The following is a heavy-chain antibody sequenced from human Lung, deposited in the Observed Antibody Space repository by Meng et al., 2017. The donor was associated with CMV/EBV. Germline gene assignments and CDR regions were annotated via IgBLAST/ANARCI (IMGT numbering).Heavy chain of an antibody. D-gene: IGHD4-17*01. Sequence: SCAASGFTFSSYSVNWVRQAPGKGLEWVSSISSSSSYIYYAYSVKGRFTISRDNAKKSLYRQMNRLRAEDTARYYCATRMTTATTGDYWGQGTLVTVSS. CDR2: ISSSSSYI. CDR1: GFTFSSYS. V-gene: IGHV3-21*01. J-gene: IGHJ4*02. CDR3: ATRMTTATTGDY.